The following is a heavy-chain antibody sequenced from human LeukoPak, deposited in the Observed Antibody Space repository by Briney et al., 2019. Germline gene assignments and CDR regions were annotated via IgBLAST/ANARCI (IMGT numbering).Heavy chain of an antibody. CDR1: GFTFGIYE. CDR3: ARGGGSYPFFDY. CDR2: ISNSGTTI. D-gene: IGHD1-26*01. J-gene: IGHJ4*02. V-gene: IGHV3-48*03. Sequence: GGSLRLSCAASGFTFGIYEMNWVRQAPGKGLEWGSYISNSGTTIYYGDSVKGRFTISRDNTKNSLYLQMNSLRAEDTAVYYCARGGGSYPFFDYWGQGALVTVSS.